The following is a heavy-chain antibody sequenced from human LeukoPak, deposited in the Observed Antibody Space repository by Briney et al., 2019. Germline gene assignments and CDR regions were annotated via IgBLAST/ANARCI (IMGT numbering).Heavy chain of an antibody. V-gene: IGHV4-30-2*06. Sequence: SQTLSLTCAVSGGSVSSGLYSCSWIRQSPGKGLEWIGYIYHGGSTYYNPSLKSRVTMSLDSFRNQFSLELSSVTAADTAVYYCARDTDGASSEFDPWGQGTLVTVSS. D-gene: IGHD6-6*01. CDR1: GGSVSSGLYS. CDR2: IYHGGST. J-gene: IGHJ5*02. CDR3: ARDTDGASSEFDP.